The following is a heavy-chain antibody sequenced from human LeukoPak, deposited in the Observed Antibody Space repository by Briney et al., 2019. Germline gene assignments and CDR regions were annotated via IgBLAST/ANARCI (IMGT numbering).Heavy chain of an antibody. Sequence: GGSLRLSCAASGFTFSSYWMSWVRQAPGKGLEWVANIKQGGSEKYYVDPVKGRFTISRDNAKNSLYLQMNSLRAEDTAVYYCARDGRITIFGVVIHHFDYWGQGTLVTVSS. D-gene: IGHD3-3*01. V-gene: IGHV3-7*01. J-gene: IGHJ4*02. CDR3: ARDGRITIFGVVIHHFDY. CDR1: GFTFSSYW. CDR2: IKQGGSEK.